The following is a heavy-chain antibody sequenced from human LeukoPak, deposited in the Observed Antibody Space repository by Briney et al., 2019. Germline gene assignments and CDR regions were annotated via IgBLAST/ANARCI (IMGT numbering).Heavy chain of an antibody. V-gene: IGHV1-2*02. CDR3: ARGRPYCSSTSCSLGH. Sequence: GASVKVSCKASGYSFTSYGISWVRQAPGQGLEWMGWINPNSGGTNYAQKFQGRVTMTRDTSISTAYMELSRLRSDDTAVYYCARGRPYCSSTSCSLGHWGQGTLVTVSS. J-gene: IGHJ4*02. CDR1: GYSFTSYG. D-gene: IGHD2-2*01. CDR2: INPNSGGT.